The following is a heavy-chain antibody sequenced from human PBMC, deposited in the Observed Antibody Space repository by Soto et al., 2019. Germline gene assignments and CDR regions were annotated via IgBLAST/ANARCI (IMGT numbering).Heavy chain of an antibody. V-gene: IGHV4-39*01. Sequence: QLQLQESGPGLVKPSETLSLTCTVSGGSISSSSYYWGWIRQPPGKGLEWIGSIYYSGSTYYNPSLKSRVTISVDTSKNQFPLKLSSVTAADTAVYYCARQPTLDDFWSRYYSPYYMDVWGKGTTVTVSS. CDR2: IYYSGST. D-gene: IGHD3-3*01. CDR1: GGSISSSSYY. J-gene: IGHJ6*03. CDR3: ARQPTLDDFWSRYYSPYYMDV.